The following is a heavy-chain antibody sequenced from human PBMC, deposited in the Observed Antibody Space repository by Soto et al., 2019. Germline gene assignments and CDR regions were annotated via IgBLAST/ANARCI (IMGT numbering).Heavy chain of an antibody. CDR3: ARATRTVYYDSSGYYQPNFDY. Sequence: QVQLVQSGAEVKKPGSSVKVSCKASGGTFSSYAISWVRQAPGQGLEWMGGIIPIFGTANYAQKFQGRVTITADESTSTAYMELSSLGSEDTAVYYCARATRTVYYDSSGYYQPNFDYWGQGTLVTVSS. V-gene: IGHV1-69*12. J-gene: IGHJ4*02. CDR2: IIPIFGTA. CDR1: GGTFSSYA. D-gene: IGHD3-22*01.